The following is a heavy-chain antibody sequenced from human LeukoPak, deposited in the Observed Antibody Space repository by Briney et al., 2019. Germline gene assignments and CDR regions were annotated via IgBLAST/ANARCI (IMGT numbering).Heavy chain of an antibody. CDR3: ARGGEYDFWSGYSLFDY. J-gene: IGHJ4*02. V-gene: IGHV4-39*07. Sequence: SETLSLTCTVSGGSISRSSYYWGWIRQPPGKGLEWIGSIYYSGSTYYNPSLKSRVTISVDTSKNQFSLKLSSVTAADTAVYYCARGGEYDFWSGYSLFDYWGQGTLVTVSS. D-gene: IGHD3-3*01. CDR2: IYYSGST. CDR1: GGSISRSSYY.